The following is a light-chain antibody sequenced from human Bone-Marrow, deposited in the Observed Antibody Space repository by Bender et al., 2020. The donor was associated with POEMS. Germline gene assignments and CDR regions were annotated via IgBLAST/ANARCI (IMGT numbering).Light chain of an antibody. J-gene: IGLJ2*01. Sequence: QSALTQPASVSGSPGQSITISCTATSSDVGNFYLVSWYQQHPGKAPKLLIYEVRKRPSGVPDRFSGSKSGNTASLTISGLQAEDEADYYCSSYTSSNTLGVFGGGTKLTVL. CDR1: SSDVGNFYL. V-gene: IGLV2-14*02. CDR3: SSYTSSNTLGV. CDR2: EVR.